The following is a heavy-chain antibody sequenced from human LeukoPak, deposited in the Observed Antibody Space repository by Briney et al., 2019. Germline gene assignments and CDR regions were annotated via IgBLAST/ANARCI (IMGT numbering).Heavy chain of an antibody. Sequence: ASVKVSCKASGYTFTGYYVHWVRQAPGQGLEWMGWINPNSGGTNYAQKFQGRVTMTRDTSISTAYMELSRLRSDDTAVYYCAFSKGIAAAGILFDPLGQETLVTVSS. J-gene: IGHJ5*02. V-gene: IGHV1-2*02. CDR2: INPNSGGT. CDR3: AFSKGIAAAGILFDP. CDR1: GYTFTGYY. D-gene: IGHD6-13*01.